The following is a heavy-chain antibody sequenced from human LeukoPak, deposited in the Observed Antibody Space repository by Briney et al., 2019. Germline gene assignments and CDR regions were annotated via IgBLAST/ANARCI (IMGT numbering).Heavy chain of an antibody. Sequence: ASVKVSFKASGYTFTVYYMHWVRQAPGQGVERMGWINPNIGGTNYAQKFQGRVTITRDTSINTAYMELNRLRSDDTAVYYCARDRIAAAGFDPWGQGTLVTVSS. CDR1: GYTFTVYY. J-gene: IGHJ5*02. D-gene: IGHD6-13*01. CDR3: ARDRIAAAGFDP. CDR2: INPNIGGT. V-gene: IGHV1-2*02.